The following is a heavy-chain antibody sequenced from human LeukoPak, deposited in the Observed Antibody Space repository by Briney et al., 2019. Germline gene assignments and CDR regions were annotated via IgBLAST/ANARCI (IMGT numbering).Heavy chain of an antibody. V-gene: IGHV4-39*07. CDR1: GGSISTSNYY. D-gene: IGHD3-10*01. J-gene: IGHJ4*02. CDR2: IFYSGST. CDR3: ARASVLLSADY. Sequence: ETLSLTCTVSGGSISTSNYYWGWIRQPPGKGLEWIGNIFYSGSTYYSPSLRSRVTISLDTSRNQFSLKLNSVTAADTAVYYCARASVLLSADYWGQGTLVTVSS.